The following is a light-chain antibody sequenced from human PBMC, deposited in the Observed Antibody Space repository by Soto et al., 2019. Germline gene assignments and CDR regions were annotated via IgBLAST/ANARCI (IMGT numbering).Light chain of an antibody. Sequence: DIVMTQSPDSLAVSLGERATINCKSSQSVLYSSNNKNYLAWYQQKPGQPPKLLIYWASTRESGVPDRFSGSGSGTEFTLTISSLQAEAVAVYYCQQYYSTPLTFGGGTKVEIK. CDR3: QQYYSTPLT. CDR2: WAS. J-gene: IGKJ4*01. V-gene: IGKV4-1*01. CDR1: QSVLYSSNNKNY.